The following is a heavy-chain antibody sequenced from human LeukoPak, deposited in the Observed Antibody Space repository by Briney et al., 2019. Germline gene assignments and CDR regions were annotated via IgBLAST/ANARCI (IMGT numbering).Heavy chain of an antibody. Sequence: SETLSLTCAVSGYSISSGYYWGWSRQPPGKGGEGIGRSYHSGSTYYNPSLKRGVTISVDTSKNKFSLNLSSVTAADTAVYYCARKYCSSTSCYFPAFDIWGQGTMVTVSS. J-gene: IGHJ3*02. D-gene: IGHD2-2*01. CDR3: ARKYCSSTSCYFPAFDI. V-gene: IGHV4-38-2*01. CDR2: SYHSGST. CDR1: GYSISSGYY.